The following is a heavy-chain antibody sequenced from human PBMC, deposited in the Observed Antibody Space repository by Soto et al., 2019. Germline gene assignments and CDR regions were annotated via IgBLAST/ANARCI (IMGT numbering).Heavy chain of an antibody. Sequence: VQLVESGGGVVQPGRSLRLSCAASGFTFSSYGMHWVRQAPGKGLEWVAVISYDGSNKYYADSVKGRFTISRDNSKNTLYLQMNSLRAEDTAVYYCAKGLWFGESNDYWGQGTLVTVSS. CDR3: AKGLWFGESNDY. CDR1: GFTFSSYG. V-gene: IGHV3-30*18. CDR2: ISYDGSNK. J-gene: IGHJ4*02. D-gene: IGHD3-10*01.